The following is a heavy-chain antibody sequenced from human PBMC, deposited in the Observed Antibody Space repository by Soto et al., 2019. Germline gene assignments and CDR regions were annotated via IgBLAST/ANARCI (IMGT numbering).Heavy chain of an antibody. CDR3: AREWPHLDC. CDR2: IYSGGST. V-gene: IGHV3-53*01. J-gene: IGHJ4*02. Sequence: CRAVLWCTSRDNDISRVLQETRKGLEWVSVIYSGGSTFYADSVKGRFTISRDNSKNMVYLQMNRMRAEDTAVYYCAREWPHLDCWGQGTLVTVSS. CDR1: WCTSRDND.